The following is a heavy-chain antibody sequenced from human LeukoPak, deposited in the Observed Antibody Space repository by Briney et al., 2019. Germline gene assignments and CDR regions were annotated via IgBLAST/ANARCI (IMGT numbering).Heavy chain of an antibody. J-gene: IGHJ6*04. V-gene: IGHV4-39*07. Sequence: SETLSLTCTVSGGSISSSSYYWGWIRQPPGKGLEWIGSFYYSGSTDYNPSLKSRVTISVDTSKTQLSLKLSSVTAADTAVYYCAREFWGGATDVWGKGTTVSVSS. CDR1: GGSISSSSYY. CDR3: AREFWGGATDV. CDR2: FYYSGST. D-gene: IGHD3-16*01.